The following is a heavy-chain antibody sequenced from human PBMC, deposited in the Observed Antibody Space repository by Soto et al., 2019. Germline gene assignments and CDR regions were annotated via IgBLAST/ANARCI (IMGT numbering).Heavy chain of an antibody. CDR1: GFTFSSYA. CDR3: AKVELGGLDPTIKQHHHKAAYYFDY. V-gene: IGHV3-23*01. J-gene: IGHJ4*02. Sequence: GGSLRLSCAASGFTFSSYAMSWVRQAPGKGLEWVSAISGSGGSTYYADSVKGRFTISRDNSKNTLYLQMNSLRAEDTAVYYCAKVELGGLDPTIKQHHHKAAYYFDYWGQGTLVTVSS. CDR2: ISGSGGST. D-gene: IGHD6-13*01.